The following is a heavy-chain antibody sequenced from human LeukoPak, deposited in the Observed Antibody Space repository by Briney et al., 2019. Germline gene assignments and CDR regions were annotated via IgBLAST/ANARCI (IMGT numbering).Heavy chain of an antibody. D-gene: IGHD6-6*01. V-gene: IGHV4-59*01. CDR2: IYYSGST. CDR3: ARAVEGGYSSSSWGYYYYMDV. CDR1: GGSISYYY. J-gene: IGHJ6*03. Sequence: SETLSLTCTVSGGSISYYYWSWIRQPPGKGLEWIGYIYYSGSTTYNPSLKSRVTISVDTSKNQFSLKLSSVTPADTAVYYCARAVEGGYSSSSWGYYYYMDVWGKGTTVTVPS.